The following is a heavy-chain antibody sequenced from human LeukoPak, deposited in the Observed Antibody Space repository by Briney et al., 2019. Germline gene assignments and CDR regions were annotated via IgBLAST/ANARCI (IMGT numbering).Heavy chain of an antibody. Sequence: PGGSLRLSCAVSGITLSNYGMTWVRQAPGKGLEWVAGISDSGGRTTYADSVKGRFTISRDNPKNTLYLQVNSLRAEDTAVYFCAKRGVVIRVILVGFHKEANYFDSWGQGALVTVSS. CDR3: AKRGVVIRVILVGFHKEANYFDS. CDR2: ISDSGGRT. J-gene: IGHJ4*02. V-gene: IGHV3-23*01. D-gene: IGHD3-22*01. CDR1: GITLSNYG.